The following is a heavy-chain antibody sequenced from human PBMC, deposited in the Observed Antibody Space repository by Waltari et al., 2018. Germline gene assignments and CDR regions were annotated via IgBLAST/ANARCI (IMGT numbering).Heavy chain of an antibody. CDR3: ATRMVLAARN. J-gene: IGHJ4*02. Sequence: EVQLVESGGGLIQPGGSLRLRCATSGFTVSNNYMSWVRQAPGKGLEWVSLIYSTGGTSYADSVKGRFTISRDNSKNTLYLQMNSLRVEDTAVYYCATRMVLAARNWGQGTLVTVSS. CDR2: IYSTGGT. CDR1: GFTVSNNY. D-gene: IGHD6-6*01. V-gene: IGHV3-53*01.